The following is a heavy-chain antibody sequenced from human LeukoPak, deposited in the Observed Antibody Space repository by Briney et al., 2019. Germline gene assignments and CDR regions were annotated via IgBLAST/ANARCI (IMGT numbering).Heavy chain of an antibody. J-gene: IGHJ2*01. V-gene: IGHV3-20*04. Sequence: GGSLRLSCAASGFTFDDYGMNWVRQAPGEGLEWVSGISWDGGSTSYADSVKGRFTISRDNSKNTLYLQMNSLRAEDTAVYYCANDILLTGGYWYFDLWGRGTLVTVSS. CDR3: ANDILLTGGYWYFDL. CDR2: ISWDGGST. CDR1: GFTFDDYG. D-gene: IGHD7-27*01.